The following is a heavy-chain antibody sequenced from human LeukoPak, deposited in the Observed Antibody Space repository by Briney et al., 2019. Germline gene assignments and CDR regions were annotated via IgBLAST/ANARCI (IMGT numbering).Heavy chain of an antibody. CDR3: ASPTTYCSGGSCAY. CDR2: IYKDGKI. CDR1: GFTVSSTY. D-gene: IGHD2-15*01. J-gene: IGHJ4*02. Sequence: GGSLRLSCAASGFTVSSTYMSWVRQAPGKGLEWVSVIYKDGKIYYIDSVKGRFTISRDNSKNTLYLQMNSLRAEDTAVYYCASPTTYCSGGSCAYWGQGTLVTVSS. V-gene: IGHV3-53*05.